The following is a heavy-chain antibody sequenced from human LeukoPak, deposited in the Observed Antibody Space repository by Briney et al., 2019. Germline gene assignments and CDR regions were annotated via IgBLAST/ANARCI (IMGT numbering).Heavy chain of an antibody. CDR1: GGTFSSYA. CDR2: IIPILGIA. V-gene: IGHV1-69*04. D-gene: IGHD2-21*01. CDR3: AGTYCGGDCPFYHYYYMDV. J-gene: IGHJ6*03. Sequence: VASVKVSCKASGGTFSSYAISWVRQAPGQGLEWMGRIIPILGIANYAQKFQGRVTITADKSTSTAYMELSRLRSDDTAVYYCAGTYCGGDCPFYHYYYMDVWGKGTTVTVSS.